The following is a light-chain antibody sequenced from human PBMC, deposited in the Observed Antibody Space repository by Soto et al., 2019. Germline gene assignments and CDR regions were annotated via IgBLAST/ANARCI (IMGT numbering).Light chain of an antibody. V-gene: IGKV3-15*01. CDR3: QQYNNWPPWT. J-gene: IGKJ1*01. CDR2: GAS. CDR1: QGVSSRY. Sequence: EIVLTQSPGTLSLSPGGRATLSCRASQGVSSRYLAWYQQKPGQAPRLLIYGASTRATGIPARFSGSGSGTEFTLTISSLQSEDFAVYYCQQYNNWPPWTFGQGTKVDIK.